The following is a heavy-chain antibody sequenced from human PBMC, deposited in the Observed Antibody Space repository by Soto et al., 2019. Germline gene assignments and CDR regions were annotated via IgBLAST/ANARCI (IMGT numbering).Heavy chain of an antibody. V-gene: IGHV1-3*01. CDR2: INAGNGNT. D-gene: IGHD3-16*01. CDR3: ARGPVGDGYVFDY. Sequence: QVQLVQSGAEVKKPGASVKDSCKASGYTFTSYAMHWVRQAPGQRLEWMGWINAGNGNTKYSQKFQGRVTITRDTSASTAYMELSSLRSEDTAVYYCARGPVGDGYVFDYWGQGTLVTVSS. CDR1: GYTFTSYA. J-gene: IGHJ4*02.